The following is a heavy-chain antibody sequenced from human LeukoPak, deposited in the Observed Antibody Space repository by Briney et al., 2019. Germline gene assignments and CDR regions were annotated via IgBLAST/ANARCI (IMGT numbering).Heavy chain of an antibody. CDR3: ARGRPSHYYGSGSFADFDY. D-gene: IGHD3-10*01. J-gene: IGHJ4*02. CDR2: INSDGSST. V-gene: IGHV3-74*01. Sequence: GGSLRLSCAASGSTFNDYAMHWVRQAPGKGLVWVSRINSDGSSTSYADSVKGRFTISRDNAKNTLYLQMNSLRAEDTAVYYCARGRPSHYYGSGSFADFDYWGQGTLVTVSS. CDR1: GSTFNDYA.